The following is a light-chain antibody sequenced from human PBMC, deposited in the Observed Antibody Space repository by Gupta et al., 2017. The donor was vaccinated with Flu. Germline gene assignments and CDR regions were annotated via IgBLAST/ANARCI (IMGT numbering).Light chain of an antibody. J-gene: IGLJ3*02. CDR3: NARDSSGNRWV. CDR2: GKH. CDR1: SLRTYY. V-gene: IGLV3-19*01. Sequence: SSELTQDPAVTVALGQTVRNTCKGDSLRTYYATWYQQKPGQAPLVVVFGKHNRPTAIPDRFSGSTSGNTASLTITGAQAEDGADYYCNARDSSGNRWVFGGGTRLTVL.